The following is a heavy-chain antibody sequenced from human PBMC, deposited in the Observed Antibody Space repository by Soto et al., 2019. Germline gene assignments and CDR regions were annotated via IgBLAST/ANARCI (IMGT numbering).Heavy chain of an antibody. J-gene: IGHJ5*02. D-gene: IGHD2-2*01. V-gene: IGHV3-23*01. CDR1: GFTFSHYA. CDR2: ISSSGDNT. Sequence: EEQLLESGGDLVQPGGSLRLSCAGSGFTFSHYAISWVRQGPGRGLEWVSAISSSGDNTYYAASVKGRFTISTDNSNDMVFLQGKRLTVNNTATYYCAKENSMTQLNWFDPWGQGTQVTVSS. CDR3: AKENSMTQLNWFDP.